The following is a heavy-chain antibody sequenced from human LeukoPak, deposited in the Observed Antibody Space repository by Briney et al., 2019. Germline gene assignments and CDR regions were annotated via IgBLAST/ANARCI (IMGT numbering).Heavy chain of an antibody. D-gene: IGHD2-8*01. CDR3: AKKGVREFDY. V-gene: IGHV3-23*01. CDR1: GFTFSSNA. Sequence: GGSLRLSCAASGFTFSSNAMSWVRQAPGKGLEWVSAISGRDGSTYYADSVKGRFTISRDESKNTLYLQMNSLRAEDTAVYYCAKKGVREFDYWGQGLLVTVSS. CDR2: ISGRDGST. J-gene: IGHJ4*02.